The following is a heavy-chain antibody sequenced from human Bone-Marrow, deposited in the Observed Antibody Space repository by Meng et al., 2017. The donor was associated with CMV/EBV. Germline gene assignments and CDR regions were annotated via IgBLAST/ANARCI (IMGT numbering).Heavy chain of an antibody. D-gene: IGHD5/OR15-5a*01. CDR3: ARRRVPYYFDY. V-gene: IGHV3-30-3*01. CDR2: ISYDGSNK. J-gene: IGHJ4*02. CDR1: GFTFSSYE. Sequence: GESLKISCAASGFTFSSYEMNWVRQAPGKGLEWVAVISYDGSNKYYADSVKGRFTISRDNSKNTLYLQMNSLRAEDTAVYYCARRRVPYYFDYWGQGTLVTVSS.